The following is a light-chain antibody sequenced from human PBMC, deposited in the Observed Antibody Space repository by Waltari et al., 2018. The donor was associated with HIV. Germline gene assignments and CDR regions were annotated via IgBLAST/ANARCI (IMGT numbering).Light chain of an antibody. J-gene: IGLJ2*01. CDR2: EIT. CDR3: SSYTTTTTVL. Sequence: QSALPQPASVSGSPGPPTPISCTATNSDVGGYNYVSWYQQHPGQAPKLLLSEITNRPSGISNRFSGSKSGNTASMTISGLQAEDEADYYCSSYTTTTTVLFGGGTKLTVL. CDR1: NSDVGGYNY. V-gene: IGLV2-14*01.